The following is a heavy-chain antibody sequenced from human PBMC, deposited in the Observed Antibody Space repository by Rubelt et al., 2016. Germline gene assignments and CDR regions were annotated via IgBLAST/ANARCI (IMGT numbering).Heavy chain of an antibody. Sequence: QLQLQESGPGLVKPSETLSLTCTVSGGSVISGYYWGWIRQPPGKGLEWIGCIYYGGTTYYKPSLESRVTMSVDTSKNQFSLTPTSVTAADTAVYYGARGQGRDGYIHWGQGTLVTVSS. CDR3: ARGQGRDGYIH. D-gene: IGHD5-24*01. CDR1: GGSVISGYY. CDR2: IYYGGTT. V-gene: IGHV4-39*07. J-gene: IGHJ4*02.